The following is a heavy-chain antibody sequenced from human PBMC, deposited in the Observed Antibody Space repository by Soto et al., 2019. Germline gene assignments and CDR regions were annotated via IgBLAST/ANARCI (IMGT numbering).Heavy chain of an antibody. Sequence: QVQLQESGPGLVRPSGALSVTCAVSGDSISRSHWWSWVRQSPGKGLEWIGEISHSGITNYNPSLKSRVTISGDKSKNPLSLKLTFVTAADKAVYYCARVRYDRSGFDHWGQGTLVSVSS. V-gene: IGHV4-4*02. CDR2: ISHSGIT. D-gene: IGHD3-22*01. CDR1: GDSISRSHW. J-gene: IGHJ4*02. CDR3: ARVRYDRSGFDH.